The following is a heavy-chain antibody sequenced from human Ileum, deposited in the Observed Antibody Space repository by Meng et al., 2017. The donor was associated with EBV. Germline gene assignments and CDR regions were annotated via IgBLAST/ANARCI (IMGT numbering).Heavy chain of an antibody. J-gene: IGHJ4*02. Sequence: EVQLLGSGGRLVQPGGSLRLSCAASGFTFSSFAMNWVRQAPGKGLEWVSSISTSGGSTYYADSVKGRFTISRDNSKNTLYLQMNSLRAEDTAVYYCVRMSYGGYDYWGQGTLVTVSS. CDR2: ISTSGGST. CDR1: GFTFSSFA. D-gene: IGHD5-12*01. CDR3: VRMSYGGYDY. V-gene: IGHV3-23*01.